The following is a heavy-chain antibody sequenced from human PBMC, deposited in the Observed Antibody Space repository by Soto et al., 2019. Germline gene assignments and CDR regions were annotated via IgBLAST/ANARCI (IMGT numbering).Heavy chain of an antibody. CDR2: MNPGSGDT. D-gene: IGHD3-16*01. J-gene: IGHJ5*02. Sequence: GASVKVSCKASGYSFTNNDVSWVRQATGQGLEWMGWMNPGSGDTGYAQKFQGRATMTRDISIATAYMELSSLRSDDTAICYCARMATFGSLNWFDPWGQGTLVTVSS. V-gene: IGHV1-8*01. CDR3: ARMATFGSLNWFDP. CDR1: GYSFTNND.